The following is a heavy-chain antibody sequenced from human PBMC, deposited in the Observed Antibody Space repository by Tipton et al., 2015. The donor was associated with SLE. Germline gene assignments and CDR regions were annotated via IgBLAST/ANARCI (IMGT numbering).Heavy chain of an antibody. V-gene: IGHV3-30-3*01. CDR2: ISYDGSNK. Sequence: SGFTFSSYAMHWVRQAPGKGLEWVAVISYDGSNKYYADSVKGRFTISRDNSNNTQYLQMNSLRAEDTAVYYCARDLGEFQLLLFYWGQGTLVTVSS. D-gene: IGHD2-2*01. CDR1: GFTFSSYA. J-gene: IGHJ4*02. CDR3: ARDLGEFQLLLFY.